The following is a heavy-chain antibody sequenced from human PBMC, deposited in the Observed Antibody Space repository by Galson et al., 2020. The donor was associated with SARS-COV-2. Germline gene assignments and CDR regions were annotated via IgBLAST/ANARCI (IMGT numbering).Heavy chain of an antibody. CDR2: ISGYNGNT. Sequence: ASVKVSCKASGYTFTTYGIGWVRQAPGQGLEWMGWISGYNGNTNYAQKLQGRVTMTTDTSTNTAYMELRSLRSDDTAVYYCAGGGTVTGGMDVWGQGTTVTVSS. CDR1: GYTFTTYG. D-gene: IGHD4-17*01. V-gene: IGHV1-18*01. J-gene: IGHJ6*02. CDR3: AGGGTVTGGMDV.